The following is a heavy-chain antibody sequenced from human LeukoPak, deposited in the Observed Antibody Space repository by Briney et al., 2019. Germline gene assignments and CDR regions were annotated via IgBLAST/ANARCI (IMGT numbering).Heavy chain of an antibody. CDR3: AKAMVRGVIDYYYGMDV. V-gene: IGHV3-30*04. Sequence: PGGSLRLSCAASGFTFSSYAMHWVRQAPGKGLEWVAVISYDGSNKYYADSVKGRFTIPRDNSKNTLYLQMNSLRAEDTAVYYCAKAMVRGVIDYYYGMDVWGQGTTVTVSS. J-gene: IGHJ6*02. CDR2: ISYDGSNK. D-gene: IGHD3-10*01. CDR1: GFTFSSYA.